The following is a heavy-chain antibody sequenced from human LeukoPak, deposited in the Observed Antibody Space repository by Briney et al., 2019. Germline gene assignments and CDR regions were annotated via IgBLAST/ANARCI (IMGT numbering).Heavy chain of an antibody. CDR3: ARREIAADDLYYFDY. J-gene: IGHJ4*02. V-gene: IGHV4-34*01. D-gene: IGHD6-13*01. Sequence: SETLSLTCAVYGGSFSGYYWSWIRQPPGKGLEWTGEINHSGSTNYNPSLKSRVTISVDTSKNQFSLKLSSVTAADTAMYYCARREIAADDLYYFDYWGQGTLVTVSS. CDR2: INHSGST. CDR1: GGSFSGYY.